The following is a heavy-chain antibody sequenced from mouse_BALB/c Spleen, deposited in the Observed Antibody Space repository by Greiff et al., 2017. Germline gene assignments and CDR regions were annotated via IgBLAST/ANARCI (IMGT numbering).Heavy chain of an antibody. V-gene: IGHV5-12-1*01. J-gene: IGHJ2*01. CDR1: GFAFSSYD. Sequence: EVHLVESGGGLVKPGGSLKLSCAASGFAFSSYDMSWVRQTPEKRLEWVAYISSGGGSTYYPDTVKGRFTISRDNAKNTLYLQMSSLKSEDTAMYYCARRGNGYYVGYFDYWGQGTTLTVSS. D-gene: IGHD2-3*01. CDR3: ARRGNGYYVGYFDY. CDR2: ISSGGGST.